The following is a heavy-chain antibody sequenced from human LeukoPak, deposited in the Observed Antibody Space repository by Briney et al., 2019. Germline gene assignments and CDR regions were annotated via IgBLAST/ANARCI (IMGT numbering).Heavy chain of an antibody. Sequence: ASVKVSCKASGYTFTGYYMHWVRQAPGQGLEWMGWINPNSGGTNYAQKFQGRVTMTRDTSISTAYMELSRLRSDDTAVYYCARVDGGTTHFDYWGQGTLVTVSS. CDR1: GYTFTGYY. D-gene: IGHD1-7*01. CDR2: INPNSGGT. CDR3: ARVDGGTTHFDY. J-gene: IGHJ4*02. V-gene: IGHV1-2*02.